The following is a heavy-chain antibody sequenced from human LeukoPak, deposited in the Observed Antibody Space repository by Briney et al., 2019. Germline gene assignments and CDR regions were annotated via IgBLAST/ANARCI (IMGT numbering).Heavy chain of an antibody. V-gene: IGHV3-7*04. Sequence: GGSLRLSCAASGFTFSRFWMSWVRQAPGKGLEWVANIKQDGSEKYYVDSVKGRFTISRDNAKNSLYLQMNSLRAEDTAVFYCARDGTYTDYDPDFDIWGQGTLAPVSS. D-gene: IGHD5-12*01. CDR2: IKQDGSEK. J-gene: IGHJ4*02. CDR3: ARDGTYTDYDPDFDI. CDR1: GFTFSRFW.